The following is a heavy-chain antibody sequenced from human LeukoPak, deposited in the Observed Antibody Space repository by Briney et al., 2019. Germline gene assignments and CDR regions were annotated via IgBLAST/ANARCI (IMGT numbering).Heavy chain of an antibody. V-gene: IGHV1-69*01. CDR3: ARLPSDIAVAGTYYFDY. D-gene: IGHD6-19*01. J-gene: IGHJ4*02. CDR1: GGTFISYA. Sequence: ASVKVSCKAPGGTFISYAISWVRQAPGQGLEWMGGIIPIFGTANYAQKFQGRVTITADESTSTAYMELSSLRSEDTAVYYCARLPSDIAVAGTYYFDYWGQGTLVTVPS. CDR2: IIPIFGTA.